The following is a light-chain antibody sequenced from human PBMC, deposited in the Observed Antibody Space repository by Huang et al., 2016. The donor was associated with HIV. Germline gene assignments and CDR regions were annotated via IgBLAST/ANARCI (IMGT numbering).Light chain of an antibody. J-gene: IGKJ1*01. CDR1: QSVTSNY. CDR2: GAS. Sequence: EIVLTQSPGTLSLSPGERATLSCRASQSVTSNYLAWYQQKPGQAPKLLIYGASSRAAGLPDRFSGSGSGTDFTLTISRLEPEDFAVYYRQHYGTSRDLFGQGTKVEIK. CDR3: QHYGTSRDL. V-gene: IGKV3-20*01.